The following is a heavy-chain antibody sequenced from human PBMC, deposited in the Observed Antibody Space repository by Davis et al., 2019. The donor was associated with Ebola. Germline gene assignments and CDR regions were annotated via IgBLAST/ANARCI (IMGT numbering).Heavy chain of an antibody. CDR3: ARLNVVLDYYALDV. D-gene: IGHD4/OR15-4a*01. Sequence: AASVKVSCKASGGTFNRIAISWVRQAPGQRPEWMGTIIPLFATTNYARKFQDRVTMTADTSTSTAYMALSRLRSDDTAVYYCARLNVVLDYYALDVWGQGTTVSVSS. CDR1: GGTFNRIA. J-gene: IGHJ6*02. CDR2: IIPLFATT. V-gene: IGHV1-69*06.